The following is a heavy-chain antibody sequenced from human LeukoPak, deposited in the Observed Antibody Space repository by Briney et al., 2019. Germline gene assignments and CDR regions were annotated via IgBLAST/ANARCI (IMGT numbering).Heavy chain of an antibody. D-gene: IGHD1-26*01. V-gene: IGHV4-34*01. Sequence: SETLSLTCAVYGGSFNNYYWSWIRQPPGKGLEWIGEINHSGSTNYNPSLKSRVTISVDKSKNQFSLKLSSVTAADMAVYYCAGSSSGSYYGGYFDYWGQGTLVTVSS. CDR1: GGSFNNYY. CDR3: AGSSSGSYYGGYFDY. J-gene: IGHJ4*02. CDR2: INHSGST.